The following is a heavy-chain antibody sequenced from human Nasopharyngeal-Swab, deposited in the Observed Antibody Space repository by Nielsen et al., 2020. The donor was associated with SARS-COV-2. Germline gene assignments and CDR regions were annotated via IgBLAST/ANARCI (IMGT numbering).Heavy chain of an antibody. CDR1: GGSISSGGYY. D-gene: IGHD3-22*01. Sequence: SETLSLTCTVSGGSISSGGYYWSWIRQHPGKGLEWIGYIYYSGSTYYNPSLKSRVTISVDTSKNQFSLKLSSVTAADTAVYYCARDHISITMIVVVIPDAFDIWGQGTMVTVSS. V-gene: IGHV4-31*03. CDR3: ARDHISITMIVVVIPDAFDI. CDR2: IYYSGST. J-gene: IGHJ3*02.